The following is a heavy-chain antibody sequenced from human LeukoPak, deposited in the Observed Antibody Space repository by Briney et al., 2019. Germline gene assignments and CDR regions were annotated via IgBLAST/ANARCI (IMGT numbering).Heavy chain of an antibody. V-gene: IGHV4-39*01. CDR2: IYYSGST. Sequence: PSETLSLTCTVSGGSISSYYWSWIRQPPGKGLEWIGSIYYSGSTYYNPSLKSRVTISVDTSKNQFSLKLSSVTAADTAVYYCARYSSGWHTFDYWGQGTLVTVSS. J-gene: IGHJ4*02. D-gene: IGHD6-19*01. CDR1: GGSISSYY. CDR3: ARYSSGWHTFDY.